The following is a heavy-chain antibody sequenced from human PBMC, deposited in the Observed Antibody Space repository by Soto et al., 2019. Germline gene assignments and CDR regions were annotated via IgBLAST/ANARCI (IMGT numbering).Heavy chain of an antibody. CDR2: ISGSGGST. CDR3: ARRGSGSYYDY. CDR1: GFTFSSYV. Sequence: EVQLLESGGGLVQPGGSLRLSCAASGFTFSSYVMRWVRQAPGKGLEWVSAISGSGGSTYYADSVKGRFTISRDNSKNTRYLQMNSLRAEDTAVYDCARRGSGSYYDYWGQGTLVTVSS. V-gene: IGHV3-23*01. D-gene: IGHD1-26*01. J-gene: IGHJ4*02.